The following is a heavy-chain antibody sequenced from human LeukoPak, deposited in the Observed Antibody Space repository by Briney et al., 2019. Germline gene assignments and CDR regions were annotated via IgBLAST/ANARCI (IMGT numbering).Heavy chain of an antibody. CDR3: AKGAFRDQVQGYYYMDV. Sequence: GGSLRLSCAASGFTFSSYWMSWVRQVPRKGLDWVANIKQDESEKYYVDSVKGRFIISRDNAKNSLYLQMNSLRAEDTAVYCCAKGAFRDQVQGYYYMDVWGKGTTVTVSS. CDR2: IKQDESEK. CDR1: GFTFSSYW. V-gene: IGHV3-7*01. D-gene: IGHD3-10*01. J-gene: IGHJ6*03.